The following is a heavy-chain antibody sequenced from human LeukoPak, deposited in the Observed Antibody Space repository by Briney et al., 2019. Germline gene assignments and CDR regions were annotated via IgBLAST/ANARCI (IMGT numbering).Heavy chain of an antibody. CDR1: GGSISSSGYY. Sequence: SETLSLTCTVSGGSISSSGYYWGWIRQPPGKGLEWIASIYYSGSTYYNPSLKSRVTISIDTSKNQFSLNLNSVTAADTAVYYCARGWCSGGACPIDYWGQGTLLTVSS. CDR3: ARGWCSGGACPIDY. D-gene: IGHD2-15*01. V-gene: IGHV4-39*07. J-gene: IGHJ4*02. CDR2: IYYSGST.